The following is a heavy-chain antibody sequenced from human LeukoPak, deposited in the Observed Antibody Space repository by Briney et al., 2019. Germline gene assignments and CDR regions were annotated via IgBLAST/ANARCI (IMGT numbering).Heavy chain of an antibody. CDR2: LSGSGSST. V-gene: IGHV3-23*01. Sequence: PGGSLRLSYAASGFTFSSYPMSWVRQAPGKGLECVSTLSGSGSSTYYAESVKGRFTISRDNSKNTLYLQMNSLRAEDTAVYYCAKVGVATIVGVIGYWGQGALVTVSS. J-gene: IGHJ4*02. CDR1: GFTFSSYP. CDR3: AKVGVATIVGVIGY. D-gene: IGHD5-24*01.